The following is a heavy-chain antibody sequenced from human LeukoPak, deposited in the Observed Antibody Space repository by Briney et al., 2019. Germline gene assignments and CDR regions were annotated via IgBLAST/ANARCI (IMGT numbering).Heavy chain of an antibody. CDR1: GFTFSSYA. Sequence: GRSLRLSCAASGFTFSSYAMHWVRQAPGKGLEWVAVISYDGSNKYYADSVKGRFTISRDNSKNTLYLQMNSLRAEDTAVYYCARGGHYGDPYDAFDIWGQGTMVTVSS. CDR3: ARGGHYGDPYDAFDI. D-gene: IGHD4-17*01. CDR2: ISYDGSNK. J-gene: IGHJ3*02. V-gene: IGHV3-30-3*01.